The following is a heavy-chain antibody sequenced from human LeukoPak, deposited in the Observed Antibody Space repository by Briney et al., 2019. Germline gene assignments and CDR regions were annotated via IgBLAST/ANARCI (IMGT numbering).Heavy chain of an antibody. CDR2: VNPEDGET. J-gene: IGHJ5*02. CDR1: VYTFTDYY. Sequence: ASVTVSCKVSVYTFTDYYMHWVQPAPGNGLEGMGLVNPEDGETIYAEKFQGRVTITADTATDTAYMELSSLRSEDTAVYYCATGYCSSTSCPLIENWFDPWGQGTLITVSS. V-gene: IGHV1-69-2*01. D-gene: IGHD2-2*01. CDR3: ATGYCSSTSCPLIENWFDP.